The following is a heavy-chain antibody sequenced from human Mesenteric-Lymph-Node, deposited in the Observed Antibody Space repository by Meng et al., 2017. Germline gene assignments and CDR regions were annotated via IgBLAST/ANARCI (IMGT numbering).Heavy chain of an antibody. CDR2: INAGNGNT. CDR1: GYTFRSYA. D-gene: IGHD2-15*01. V-gene: IGHV1-3*01. CDR3: ATVRSGGVDFFDF. Sequence: QVQLVQSGAEGKKPGVPVKFSCKASGYTFRSYALNWVRQAPGQSLEFMGWINAGNGNTKFSQKFQGRVTITRDTSASTTYMELSSLTSEDTAVYYCATVRSGGVDFFDFWGQGTLVTVSS. J-gene: IGHJ4*02.